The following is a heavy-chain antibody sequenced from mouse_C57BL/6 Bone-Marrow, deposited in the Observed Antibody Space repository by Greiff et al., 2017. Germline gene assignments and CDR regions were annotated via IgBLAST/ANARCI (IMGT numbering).Heavy chain of an antibody. CDR3: ARSGDGRYWYIDV. J-gene: IGHJ1*03. D-gene: IGHD2-3*01. CDR1: GYSFTDYN. CDR2: INPNYGTT. Sequence: VQLKESGPELVKPGASVKISCKASGYSFTDYNMNWVKKSNGKSLEWIGVINPNYGTTSYNQKFKGKATLTVDQSSSTAYMQRSSLTSEDSAVYYCARSGDGRYWYIDVWGTGTTVTVSS. V-gene: IGHV1-39*01.